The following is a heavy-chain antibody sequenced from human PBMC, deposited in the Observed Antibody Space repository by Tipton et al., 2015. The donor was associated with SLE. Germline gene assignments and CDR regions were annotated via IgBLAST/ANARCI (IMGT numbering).Heavy chain of an antibody. V-gene: IGHV4-38-2*01. CDR3: ASAREPYFDY. D-gene: IGHD1-26*01. CDR1: GYSISSGYY. J-gene: IGHJ4*02. CDR2: IYHSGST. Sequence: TLSLTCAVSGYSISSGYYWGWIRQPPGKGLEWIGSIYHSGSTYYNPSLKSRVTISVDTSKNQFSLKLSSVTAAYTAVYYCASAREPYFDYWGQGTLVTVSS.